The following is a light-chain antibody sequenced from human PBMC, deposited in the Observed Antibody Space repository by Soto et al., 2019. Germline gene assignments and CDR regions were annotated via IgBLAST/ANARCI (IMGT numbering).Light chain of an antibody. J-gene: IGLJ1*01. CDR1: SSDVGGYKY. Sequence: QSALTQPRSVSGSPGQSVAISCAGTSSDVGGYKYVSWYQQHPGKAPKVMIYEVSKRPSGVPDRFSGSKSGSTASLTISWLQSEDEADYYCCSYAGSYIYVFGTGTKVTVL. V-gene: IGLV2-11*01. CDR2: EVS. CDR3: CSYAGSYIYV.